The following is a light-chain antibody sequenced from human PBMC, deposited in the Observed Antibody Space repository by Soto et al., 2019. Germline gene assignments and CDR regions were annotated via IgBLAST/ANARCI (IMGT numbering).Light chain of an antibody. V-gene: IGKV1D-12*01. CDR3: QQADSFPLT. Sequence: DIQMTQSPSSVSASIGDRVTITCRASQDISSLLAWYQQKPGKAPKLLVYGASTLQSGAPSRFSGSGSGTDLTLTISSLQPEDFATYFCQQADSFPLTFGGGTKVDI. CDR2: GAS. J-gene: IGKJ4*01. CDR1: QDISSL.